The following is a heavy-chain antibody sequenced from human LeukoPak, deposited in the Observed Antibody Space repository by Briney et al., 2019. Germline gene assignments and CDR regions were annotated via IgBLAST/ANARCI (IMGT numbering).Heavy chain of an antibody. CDR3: AKETSAGY. CDR1: GFTLSNYW. CDR2: IKEDGSEK. J-gene: IGHJ4*02. Sequence: GGSLRLSCAASGFTLSNYWMSWVRQAPGKGLEWVANIKEDGSEKYYVDSVKGRFTISRDNAKNSLYLQMNSLRAEDTAVYYCAKETSAGYWGQGTLVTVSS. V-gene: IGHV3-7*03.